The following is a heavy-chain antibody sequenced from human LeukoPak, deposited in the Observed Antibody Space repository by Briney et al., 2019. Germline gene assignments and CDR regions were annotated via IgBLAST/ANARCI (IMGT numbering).Heavy chain of an antibody. CDR2: IYYSGST. Sequence: SETLSLTCTVSGGSISSYYWSWLRQPPGKGLEWIGYIYYSGSTNYNPSLKSRVTISVDTSKNQFSLKLSSVTAADTAVYYCARDGYTLSYGMDVWGQGTTVTVSS. J-gene: IGHJ6*02. CDR1: GGSISSYY. D-gene: IGHD5-24*01. CDR3: ARDGYTLSYGMDV. V-gene: IGHV4-59*01.